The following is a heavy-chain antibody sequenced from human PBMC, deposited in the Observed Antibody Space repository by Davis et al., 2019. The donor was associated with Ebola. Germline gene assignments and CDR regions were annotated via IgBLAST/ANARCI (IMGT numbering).Heavy chain of an antibody. V-gene: IGHV4-59*11. D-gene: IGHD3-3*01. CDR2: IHYNRNT. CDR3: ARLGGLEWVSQARNYYHSLDV. Sequence: PSETLSLTCTVSGASIISHYWAWIRQPPGKGLEWVGYIHYNRNTNYNPSLESRVTLSVDPSKNQLSLRLTSVTTADTPVYYCARLGGLEWVSQARNYYHSLDVWGRGTTVTVSS. J-gene: IGHJ6*02. CDR1: GASIISHY.